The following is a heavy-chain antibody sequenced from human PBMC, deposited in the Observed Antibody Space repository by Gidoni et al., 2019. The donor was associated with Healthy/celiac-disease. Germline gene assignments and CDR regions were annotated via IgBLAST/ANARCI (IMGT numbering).Heavy chain of an antibody. CDR3: AREGMVRGVIPPEFDY. CDR1: GFTFSSYS. CDR2: SSSSSSYI. J-gene: IGHJ4*02. V-gene: IGHV3-21*01. Sequence: EVQLVESGGGLVKPGGSLRLSCAASGFTFSSYSMNWVRQAPGKGLEWVSSSSSSSSYIYYADSVKGRFTISRDNAKNSLYLQMNSLRAEDTAVYYCAREGMVRGVIPPEFDYWGQGTLVTVSS. D-gene: IGHD3-10*01.